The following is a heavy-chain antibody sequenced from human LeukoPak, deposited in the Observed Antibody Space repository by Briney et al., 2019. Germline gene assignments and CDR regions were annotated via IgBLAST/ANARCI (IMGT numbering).Heavy chain of an antibody. D-gene: IGHD3-10*01. J-gene: IGHJ4*02. CDR2: IYYSGST. V-gene: IGHV4-61*05. CDR3: ARHPAGEINMGGYHFDY. CDR1: GGSISSSSYY. Sequence: SETLSLTCTVSGGSISSSSYYWSWIRQPPGKGLEWIGYIYYSGSTNYNPSLKSRVTISVDTSKNQFSLKLSSVTAADTAVYYCARHPAGEINMGGYHFDYWGQGTLVTVSS.